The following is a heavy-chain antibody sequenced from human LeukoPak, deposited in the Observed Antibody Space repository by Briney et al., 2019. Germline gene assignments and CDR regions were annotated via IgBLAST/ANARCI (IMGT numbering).Heavy chain of an antibody. V-gene: IGHV3-9*01. CDR1: GFTFDDYA. J-gene: IGHJ5*02. CDR3: AKAPGITTGWFDP. CDR2: ISWNNRDT. Sequence: PTGGSLRLSCVASGFTFDDYAMHWVRRVPGKGLEWVSGISWNNRDTSYAASVEGRFTISRDNAKNSLYLQMNSLRDEDTALYYCAKAPGITTGWFDPWGQGTLVTVSA. D-gene: IGHD1-20*01.